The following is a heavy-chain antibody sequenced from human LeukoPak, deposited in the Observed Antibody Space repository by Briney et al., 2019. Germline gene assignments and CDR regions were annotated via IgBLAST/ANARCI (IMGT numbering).Heavy chain of an antibody. CDR2: ISSSGSTI. D-gene: IGHD6-13*01. CDR1: GFTFSDYY. Sequence: KAGGSLRLSCAASGFTFSDYYMSWIRQAPGKGLEWVSYISSSGSTIYYADSVKGRFTISRDNAKNSLYPQMNSLRAEDTAVYYCARDPISSSSWDQRPPTEYFQHWGQGTLVTVSS. V-gene: IGHV3-11*04. J-gene: IGHJ1*01. CDR3: ARDPISSSSWDQRPPTEYFQH.